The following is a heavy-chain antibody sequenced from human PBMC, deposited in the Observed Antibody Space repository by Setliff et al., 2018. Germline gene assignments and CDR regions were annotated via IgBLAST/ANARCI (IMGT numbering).Heavy chain of an antibody. CDR3: ATDVPACRGSTCYNAFDV. Sequence: GGSLRLSCAASGFTSNMYGVHWVRQAPGRGLEWVAYVRHDGSNENYADSVKGRFTVSRDNSRNTLFLQMNSLKTEDTAVYYCATDVPACRGSTCYNAFDVWGQGTMVTVSS. CDR2: VRHDGSNE. CDR1: GFTSNMYG. D-gene: IGHD2-2*02. V-gene: IGHV3-30*02. J-gene: IGHJ3*01.